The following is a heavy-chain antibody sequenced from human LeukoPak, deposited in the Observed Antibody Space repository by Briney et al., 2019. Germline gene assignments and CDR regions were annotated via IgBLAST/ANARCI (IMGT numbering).Heavy chain of an antibody. J-gene: IGHJ4*02. CDR1: GFTFSSYA. Sequence: PGGSLRLSCAASGFTFSSYAMSWVRQAPGKGLEWVSGISGSGVTTYDADSVKGRFTISRDNSKNTLYLQMNSLRAEDTAVYYCAKEPYEYYYDSSGYWRDWGQGTLVTVSS. V-gene: IGHV3-23*01. D-gene: IGHD3-22*01. CDR2: ISGSGVTT. CDR3: AKEPYEYYYDSSGYWRD.